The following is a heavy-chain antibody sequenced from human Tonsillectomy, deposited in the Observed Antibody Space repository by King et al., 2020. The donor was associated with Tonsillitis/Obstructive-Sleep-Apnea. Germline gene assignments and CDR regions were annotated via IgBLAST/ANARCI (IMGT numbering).Heavy chain of an antibody. CDR3: VRDFSSDPTYDPRSYYYYMDV. J-gene: IGHJ6*03. D-gene: IGHD3-3*01. Sequence: VQLVESGGGVVQPGRSLRLSCAASGFTLSTYATHWVRQAPGKGLEWVAVISYDGSSKFYADSVKGRFTISRDNSKNTLYLQMNSLRAEDTAVYYCVRDFSSDPTYDPRSYYYYMDVWGKGTTVTVS. V-gene: IGHV3-30*04. CDR1: GFTLSTYA. CDR2: ISYDGSSK.